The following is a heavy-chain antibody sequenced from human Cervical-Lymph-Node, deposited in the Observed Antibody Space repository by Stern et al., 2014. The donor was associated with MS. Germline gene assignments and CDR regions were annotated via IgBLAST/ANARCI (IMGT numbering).Heavy chain of an antibody. CDR2: IRWDRGTR. CDR1: GFTFDDYA. J-gene: IGHJ6*02. CDR3: AREGEYWNGTSRHVGGLGDYYGMDV. Sequence: EVQLVASGGGLVQPGRSLRLSCVGSGFTFDDYAMHWVRQVPGKGLDWVSVIRWDRGTRRYADSVRGRYTISRDNGKNSLYLQMNSLRDEDTALYYCAREGEYWNGTSRHVGGLGDYYGMDVWGQGTTVTVSS. D-gene: IGHD2/OR15-2a*01. V-gene: IGHV3-9*01.